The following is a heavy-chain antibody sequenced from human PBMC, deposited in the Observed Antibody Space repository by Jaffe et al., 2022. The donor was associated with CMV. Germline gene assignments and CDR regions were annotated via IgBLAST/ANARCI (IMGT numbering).Heavy chain of an antibody. CDR1: GGSFSGYY. CDR3: ARGLRRPKRGGYSSGWYDTGIDY. V-gene: IGHV4-34*01. Sequence: QVQLQQWGAGLLKPSETLSLTCAVYGGSFSGYYWSWIRQPPGKGLEWIGEINHSGSTNYNPSLKSRVTISVDTSKNQFSLKLSSVTAADTAVYYCARGLRRPKRGGYSSGWYDTGIDYWGQGTLVTVSS. D-gene: IGHD6-19*01. J-gene: IGHJ4*02. CDR2: INHSGST.